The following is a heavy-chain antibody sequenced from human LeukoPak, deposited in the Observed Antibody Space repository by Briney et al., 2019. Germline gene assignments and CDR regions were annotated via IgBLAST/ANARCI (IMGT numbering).Heavy chain of an antibody. J-gene: IGHJ4*02. D-gene: IGHD1-26*01. CDR2: INPNSGGT. V-gene: IGHV1-2*06. Sequence: AXVKVSCKASGYTFTGYYMHWVRQAPGQGLEWMGRINPNSGGTNYAQKFQSRVTMTRDTSISTAYMELSRLRSDDTAVYYCARSGVEWELLSWGQGTLVTVSS. CDR3: ARSGVEWELLS. CDR1: GYTFTGYY.